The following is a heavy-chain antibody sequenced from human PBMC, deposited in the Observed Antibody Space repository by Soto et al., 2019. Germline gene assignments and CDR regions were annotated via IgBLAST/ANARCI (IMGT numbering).Heavy chain of an antibody. D-gene: IGHD3-10*01. CDR3: AREALDPMVRGESAFDI. J-gene: IGHJ3*02. CDR1: GGSISSYY. V-gene: IGHV4-59*01. Sequence: QVQLQESGPGLVKPSETLSLTCTVSGGSISSYYWSWIRQPPGKGLEWIGYIYYSGSTNYNPSLRSRVTISVDTSKNQFSLKLSSVTAADTAVYYCAREALDPMVRGESAFDIWGQGTMVTVSS. CDR2: IYYSGST.